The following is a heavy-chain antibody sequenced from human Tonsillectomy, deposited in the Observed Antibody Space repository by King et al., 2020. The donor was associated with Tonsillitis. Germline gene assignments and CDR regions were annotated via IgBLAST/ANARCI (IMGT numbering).Heavy chain of an antibody. Sequence: QLVQSGSEVKKPGSSVKVSCKASGDTFINYAFNWVRQAPGQGLEWMGGIIPISGTTNYAQNLQGRVTISADESSSPAYMDLSSLRSEDTAVYYCASTRTTTVFGVVLITISLDYWGQGTLVTVSS. CDR2: IIPISGTT. CDR1: GDTFINYA. V-gene: IGHV1-69*01. CDR3: ASTRTTTVFGVVLITISLDY. D-gene: IGHD3-3*01. J-gene: IGHJ4*02.